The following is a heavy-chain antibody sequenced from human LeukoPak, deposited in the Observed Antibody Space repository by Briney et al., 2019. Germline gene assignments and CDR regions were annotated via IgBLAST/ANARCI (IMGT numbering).Heavy chain of an antibody. CDR2: ISGSGGST. V-gene: IGHV3-23*01. J-gene: IGHJ4*02. D-gene: IGHD3-22*01. CDR3: AKDLETYYYDSSGYYYSFAFDY. CDR1: GFTFSSYA. Sequence: GGSLRLSCAASGFTFSSYAMSWVRQAPGKGLEWVSAISGSGGSTYYADSVKGRFTISRDNSKNTLYLQMNSLRAEDTAVYYCAKDLETYYYDSSGYYYSFAFDYWGQGTLVTVSS.